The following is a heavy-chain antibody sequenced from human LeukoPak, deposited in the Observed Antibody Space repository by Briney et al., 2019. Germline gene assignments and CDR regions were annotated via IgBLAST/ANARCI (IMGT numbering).Heavy chain of an antibody. J-gene: IGHJ6*02. Sequence: SETLSLTCAVYGVSFSGYYWSWLRQPPGKGLEWFGDINHSGSSNYNPSLKSRVTISVDPSKNQFSLKLSSVTAADTAVYYCARTTRLGYCSSTSCPRYYYYGMDVWGQGTTVTVSS. D-gene: IGHD2-2*01. V-gene: IGHV4-34*01. CDR1: GVSFSGYY. CDR3: ARTTRLGYCSSTSCPRYYYYGMDV. CDR2: INHSGSS.